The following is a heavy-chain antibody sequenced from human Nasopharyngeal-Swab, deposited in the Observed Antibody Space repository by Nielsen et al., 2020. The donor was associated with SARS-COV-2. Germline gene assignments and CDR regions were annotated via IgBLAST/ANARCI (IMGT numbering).Heavy chain of an antibody. D-gene: IGHD3-22*01. CDR2: ISSNGGST. J-gene: IGHJ6*02. CDR1: GFTFSSYA. CDR3: VKDHRHSSGYYYYGMDV. Sequence: GESLKISCSASGFTFSSYAMYWVRQAPGKGLEYVSAISSNGGSTYYADSVKGRFTISRDNSKNTLYLQMSSLRAEDTAVYYCVKDHRHSSGYYYYGMDVWGQGTTVTVSS. V-gene: IGHV3-64D*06.